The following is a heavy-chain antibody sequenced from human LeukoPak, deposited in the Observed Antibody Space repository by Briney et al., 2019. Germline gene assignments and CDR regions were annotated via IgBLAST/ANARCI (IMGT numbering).Heavy chain of an antibody. CDR1: GYTFSTYG. CDR2: ISAHNGNT. V-gene: IGHV1-18*01. D-gene: IGHD1-1*01. CDR3: ARAGGALDADY. Sequence: ASVKVSCKASGYTFSTYGFSWVRQAPGQGLDWMGWISAHNGNTNYAQKFQGRVTMTTDTSTSTAYMELRSLRSDDTAVYYCARAGGALDADYWGQGTLVTVSS. J-gene: IGHJ4*02.